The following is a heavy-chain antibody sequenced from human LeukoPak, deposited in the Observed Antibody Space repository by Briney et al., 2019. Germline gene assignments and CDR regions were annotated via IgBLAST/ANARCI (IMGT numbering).Heavy chain of an antibody. CDR2: INPSGGST. Sequence: ASETVSCKASGYTFTSYYMHWVRQAPGQGLEWMGIINPSGGSTSYAQKFQGRVTMTRDTSTSTVYMELSSLRSEDTAVYYCASLFGVAGGPFDYWGQGTLVTVSS. V-gene: IGHV1-46*01. J-gene: IGHJ4*02. CDR3: ASLFGVAGGPFDY. CDR1: GYTFTSYY. D-gene: IGHD3-3*01.